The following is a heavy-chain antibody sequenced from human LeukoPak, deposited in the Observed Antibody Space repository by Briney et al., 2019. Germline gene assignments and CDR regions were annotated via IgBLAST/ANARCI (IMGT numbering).Heavy chain of an antibody. CDR3: ATSGQYYDFWSGYYSHFQH. J-gene: IGHJ1*01. D-gene: IGHD3-3*01. CDR1: GGTFSSYA. Sequence: SVKVSCKASGGTFSSYAISWVRQAPGQGLEWMGRIIPILGIANYAQKFQGRVTITADKSTSTAYMELSSLRSEDTAVYYCATSGQYYDFWSGYYSHFQHWGQGALVTVSS. CDR2: IIPILGIA. V-gene: IGHV1-69*04.